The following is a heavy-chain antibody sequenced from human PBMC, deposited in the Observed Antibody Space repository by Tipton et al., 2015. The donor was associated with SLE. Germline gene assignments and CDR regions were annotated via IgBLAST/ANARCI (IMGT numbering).Heavy chain of an antibody. CDR1: GGSISSSTYY. V-gene: IGHV4-39*07. Sequence: TLSLTCTVSGGSISSSTYYWGWIRQPPGKGLEWIGSIYYSGSTYYNPSLKSRVTISGDTSKNLFSLKLSSVTAADTAVYYCARGGRYYYDSSGYRGMDVWGQGTTVSVSS. CDR2: IYYSGST. J-gene: IGHJ6*02. D-gene: IGHD3-22*01. CDR3: ARGGRYYYDSSGYRGMDV.